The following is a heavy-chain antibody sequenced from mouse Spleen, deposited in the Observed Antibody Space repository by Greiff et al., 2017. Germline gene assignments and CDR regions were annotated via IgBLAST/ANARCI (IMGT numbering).Heavy chain of an antibody. Sequence: QVQLKQPGAELVKPGASVKLSCKASGYTFTSYYMYWVKQRPGQGLEWIGGINPSNGGTNFNEKFKSKATLTVDKSSSTAYMQLSSLTSEDSAVYYCTREGITTVVAKGFAYWGQGTLVTVSA. J-gene: IGHJ3*01. D-gene: IGHD1-1*01. CDR2: INPSNGGT. V-gene: IGHV1S81*02. CDR1: GYTFTSYY. CDR3: TREGITTVVAKGFAY.